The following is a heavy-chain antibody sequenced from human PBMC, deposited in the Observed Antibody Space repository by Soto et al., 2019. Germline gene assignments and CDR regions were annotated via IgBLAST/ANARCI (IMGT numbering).Heavy chain of an antibody. V-gene: IGHV3-30*19. Sequence: GESLKISCAASGFTLRSYGMHWVRQAPGKGLEWVAVISYDGSNKYYADSVKGRFTISRDNSKNTLYLQMNSLRAEDTAVYYCARPLWRDDYFLGYLDLSGSGTLVTVSS. CDR2: ISYDGSNK. CDR3: ARPLWRDDYFLGYLDL. CDR1: GFTLRSYG. J-gene: IGHJ2*01. D-gene: IGHD2-15*01.